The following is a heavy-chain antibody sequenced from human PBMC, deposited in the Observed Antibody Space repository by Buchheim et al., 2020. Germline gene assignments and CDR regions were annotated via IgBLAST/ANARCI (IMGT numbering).Heavy chain of an antibody. V-gene: IGHV6-1*01. CDR2: TYYRSKWYN. CDR3: AREEYGSYSFGY. CDR1: GDSVSSNTAA. J-gene: IGHJ4*02. Sequence: QVHLQQSGPGLVKPSQTLSLTCAISGDSVSSNTAAWNSIRLSPSRGLEWLGRTYYRSKWYNDYAVSLESRVIINPDTSHNQFSLQLNSVTPEDTAVYYCAREEYGSYSFGYWGQGTL. D-gene: IGHD6-19*01.